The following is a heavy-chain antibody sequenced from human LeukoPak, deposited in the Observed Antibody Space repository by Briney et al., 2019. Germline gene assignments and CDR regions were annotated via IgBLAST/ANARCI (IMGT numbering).Heavy chain of an antibody. J-gene: IGHJ4*02. CDR1: GGSISSYY. CDR2: IYTSGST. CDR3: ARDIPYCTSTSCLGYFDY. D-gene: IGHD2-2*01. V-gene: IGHV4-4*07. Sequence: SETLSLTCTVSGGSISSYYWSRIRQPAGKGLEWIGRIYTSGSTNYNPSLKSRVTMSLDTSKNQFSLNLSSVTAADTAVYYCARDIPYCTSTSCLGYFDYWGQGTLVTVSS.